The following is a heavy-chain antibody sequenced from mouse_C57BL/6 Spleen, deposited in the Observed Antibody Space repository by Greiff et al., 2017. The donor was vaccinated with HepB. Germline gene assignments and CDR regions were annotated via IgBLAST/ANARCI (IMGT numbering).Heavy chain of an antibody. CDR2: ISSGSSTI. CDR3: AMGYGNYLFSYAMDY. V-gene: IGHV5-17*01. D-gene: IGHD2-1*01. CDR1: GFTFSDYG. Sequence: EVQLVESGGGLVKPGGSLKLSCAASGFTFSDYGMHWVRQAPEKGLEWVAYISSGSSTIYYADTVKGRFTISRDNAKNTMFLQMTSLRSEDTAMYYFAMGYGNYLFSYAMDYWGQGTSVTVSS. J-gene: IGHJ4*01.